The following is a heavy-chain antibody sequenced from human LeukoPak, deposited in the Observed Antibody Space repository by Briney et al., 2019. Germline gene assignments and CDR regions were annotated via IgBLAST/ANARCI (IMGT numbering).Heavy chain of an antibody. CDR2: IYHSGTP. D-gene: IGHD6-6*01. V-gene: IGHV4-59*01. CDR1: GGCLSTYY. Sequence: SETLSLTCTVSGGCLSTYYWDCIRHTPGRGVECIGYIYHSGTPNYHPTLQIRVTISVDTSKLQFSLNLNSAAAAGAAVYYCARGGAARLHFHNWGQGTLVTVSS. J-gene: IGHJ1*01. CDR3: ARGGAARLHFHN.